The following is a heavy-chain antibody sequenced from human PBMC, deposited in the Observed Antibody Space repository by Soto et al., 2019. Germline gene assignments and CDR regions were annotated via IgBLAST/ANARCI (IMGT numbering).Heavy chain of an antibody. CDR3: VRDDFGLGIDY. CDR1: GFTFSSYW. V-gene: IGHV3-74*03. Sequence: EVQLVESGGGLVHPGGSLTLSCAASGFTFSSYWMHWVRQVPGKGLVWVSHINSDGTHTTYADSVKGRFTISRDNAENTRYLQINSLSAEDTAVYYCVRDDFGLGIDYWGLGTLVTVSS. D-gene: IGHD1-26*01. J-gene: IGHJ4*02. CDR2: INSDGTHT.